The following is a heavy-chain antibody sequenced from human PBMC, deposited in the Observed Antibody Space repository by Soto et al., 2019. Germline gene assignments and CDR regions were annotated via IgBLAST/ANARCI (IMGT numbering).Heavy chain of an antibody. V-gene: IGHV2-5*02. CDR3: AHSPYDYIWGSYRYHSFDY. Sequence: QITLKESGPTLVKPTQTLPLTCTFSGFSISTSGVGVGWIRPPPVKALERLSLIYWDADKRYSPALKSRLNITKDTTKHQVVLTMTNLDPLDTATYYCAHSPYDYIWGSYRYHSFDYWGQGTLCTVSS. J-gene: IGHJ4*02. D-gene: IGHD3-16*02. CDR2: IYWDADK. CDR1: GFSISTSGVG.